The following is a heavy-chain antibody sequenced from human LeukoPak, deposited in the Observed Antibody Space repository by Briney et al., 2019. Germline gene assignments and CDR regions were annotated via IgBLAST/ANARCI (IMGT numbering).Heavy chain of an antibody. V-gene: IGHV4-4*07. CDR2: IYCSGST. J-gene: IGHJ6*03. CDR3: ARVRGSSGSYEYYHYMDV. Sequence: SETLSLTCTVSGGSIRSYWSWIRPPAGKGLEWIGRIYCSGSTDYNPSLKSRVTMSVDTSKKQFSLKLSSVTAADTAVYYCARVRGSSGSYEYYHYMDVRGKGTTATISS. D-gene: IGHD1-26*01. CDR1: GGSIRSY.